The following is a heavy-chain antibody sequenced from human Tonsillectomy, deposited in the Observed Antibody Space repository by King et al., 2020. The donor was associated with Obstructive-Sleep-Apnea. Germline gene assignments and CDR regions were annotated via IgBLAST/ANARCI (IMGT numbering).Heavy chain of an antibody. Sequence: VQLVESGAEVKKPGASVKVSCKASGHTFTSYYMHWVRQAPGQGLEWMGIINPSGGSTSYAQKFQDRVTMTRDTSTSTVYMELSSLRSEDTAVYYCAGVFNEGWGSWSKSLYYYYGMDVWGQGTTVTVSS. V-gene: IGHV1-46*01. D-gene: IGHD6-13*01. CDR1: GHTFTSYY. CDR2: INPSGGST. CDR3: AGVFNEGWGSWSKSLYYYYGMDV. J-gene: IGHJ6*02.